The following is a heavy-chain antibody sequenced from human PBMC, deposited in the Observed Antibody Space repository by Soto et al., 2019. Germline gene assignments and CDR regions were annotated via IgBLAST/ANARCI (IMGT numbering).Heavy chain of an antibody. Sequence: QVQLQQWGAGLLKASETLSLTCAVVGDSLRGQSWNWIRQSPGKGLEWIGELDQSGGTNYNPSLKSRAIMSVYTSKNQFSLTLTSVTAADTAVYYCAREDSYGWSGESLDVWGQGTTVTVAS. CDR1: GDSLRGQS. J-gene: IGHJ6*02. V-gene: IGHV4-34*01. CDR2: LDQSGGT. CDR3: AREDSYGWSGESLDV. D-gene: IGHD6-19*01.